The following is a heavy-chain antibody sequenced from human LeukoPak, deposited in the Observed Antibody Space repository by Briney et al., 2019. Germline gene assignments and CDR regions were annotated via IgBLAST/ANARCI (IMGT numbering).Heavy chain of an antibody. CDR3: ASAWGSSTSCSTPTCAFDI. Sequence: GASVKVSCKASGYTFTGYYMHWVRQAPGQGLEWMGRINPNSGGTNYAQKFQGRVTMTRDTSISTAYMELSRLRSDDTAVYYRASAWGSSTSCSTPTCAFDIWGQGTMVTVSS. V-gene: IGHV1-2*06. CDR2: INPNSGGT. D-gene: IGHD2-2*02. CDR1: GYTFTGYY. J-gene: IGHJ3*02.